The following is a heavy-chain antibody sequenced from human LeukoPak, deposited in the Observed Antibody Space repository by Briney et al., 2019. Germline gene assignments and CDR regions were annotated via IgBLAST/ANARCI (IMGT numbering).Heavy chain of an antibody. V-gene: IGHV1-58*02. J-gene: IGHJ4*02. CDR3: AAWNVDTAMDPGDY. D-gene: IGHD5-18*01. Sequence: PGTSVKVSCKASGFTFTSSAMQWVRQARGQRLECIGWIVVGSGNTNYAQKFQGRVTITRDMSTSTAYMELSSLRSEDTAVYYCAAWNVDTAMDPGDYWGQGTLVTVSS. CDR2: IVVGSGNT. CDR1: GFTFTSSA.